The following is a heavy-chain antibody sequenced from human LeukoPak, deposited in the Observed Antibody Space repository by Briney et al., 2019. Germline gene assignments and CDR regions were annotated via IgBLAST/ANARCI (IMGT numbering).Heavy chain of an antibody. CDR2: INPNSGGT. Sequence: ASVKVSCKASGYTFTDYYMHWVRHAPGQGLEWMGWINPNSGGTNFAQKFQGRVAMTRDTSISTAYLELGSLRSDDTAVYFCARARWQLVPYFDSWAQGTLVTVSS. D-gene: IGHD6-6*01. V-gene: IGHV1-2*02. J-gene: IGHJ4*02. CDR3: ARARWQLVPYFDS. CDR1: GYTFTDYY.